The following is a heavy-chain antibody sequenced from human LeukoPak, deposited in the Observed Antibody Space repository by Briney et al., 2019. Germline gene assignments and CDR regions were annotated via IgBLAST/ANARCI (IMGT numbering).Heavy chain of an antibody. CDR1: GYTFTDYF. Sequence: ASVKVSCKASGYTFTDYFMNWVRQAPGQGLEWMGWINPKSGGTVYAQKFQGRVTMTRDTSSSTAYMELSRLRFDDTVVYYCARGPRITIFGVVMANDAFDIWGQGTMVTVSS. CDR3: ARGPRITIFGVVMANDAFDI. D-gene: IGHD3-3*01. J-gene: IGHJ3*02. CDR2: INPKSGGT. V-gene: IGHV1-2*02.